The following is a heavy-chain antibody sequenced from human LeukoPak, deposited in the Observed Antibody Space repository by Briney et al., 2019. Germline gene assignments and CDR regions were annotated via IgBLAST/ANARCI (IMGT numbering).Heavy chain of an antibody. Sequence: SETLSLTCTVSGASTSSYYWSWVRQPAGKGLEWIGRIYTSGSTNYNPSLKSRVTMSVDTSKNQFSLKLSSVTAADTAVYYCARDTYNYGSSAYYFDYWGQGTLVTVSS. J-gene: IGHJ4*02. V-gene: IGHV4-4*07. D-gene: IGHD5-18*01. CDR2: IYTSGST. CDR3: ARDTYNYGSSAYYFDY. CDR1: GASTSSYY.